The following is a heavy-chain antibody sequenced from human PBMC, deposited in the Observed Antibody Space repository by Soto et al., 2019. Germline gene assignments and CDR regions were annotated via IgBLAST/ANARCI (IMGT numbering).Heavy chain of an antibody. D-gene: IGHD6-13*01. CDR1: GGSISSYY. V-gene: IGHV4-59*01. CDR2: IYYSGST. Sequence: TSETLSLTCTVSGGSISSYYWSWIRQPPGKGLEWIGYIYYSGSTNYNPSLKSRVTISVDTSKNQFSLKLSSVTAADTAVYYCARAAAGIAGWFDPWGQGTLVTV. J-gene: IGHJ5*02. CDR3: ARAAAGIAGWFDP.